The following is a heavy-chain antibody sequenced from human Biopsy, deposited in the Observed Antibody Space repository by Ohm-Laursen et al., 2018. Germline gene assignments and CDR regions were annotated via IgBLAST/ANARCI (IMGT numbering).Heavy chain of an antibody. CDR3: ARDETGSSVFGPYYYGMDV. CDR2: INPTGGTT. V-gene: IGHV1-46*01. D-gene: IGHD3-9*01. CDR1: GYSFTKYY. Sequence: SVKVSCKESGYSFTKYYINWVRQAPGQGLEWMGIINPTGGTTSYAEKFQGRVTLTRDTSTGTVYLELNSLIYEDTALYYCARDETGSSVFGPYYYGMDVWGQGTTVTVSS. J-gene: IGHJ6*02.